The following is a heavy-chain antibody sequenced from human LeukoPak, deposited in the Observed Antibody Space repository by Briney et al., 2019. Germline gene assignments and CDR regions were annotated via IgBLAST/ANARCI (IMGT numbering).Heavy chain of an antibody. J-gene: IGHJ4*02. CDR1: GLIFSNYA. CDR3: AKDRGLRGSYRLFEY. Sequence: GGSLRLSCTASGLIFSNYAMSWVRQAPGKGLEWVSGITSGFTPHYADSVKGRFTISRDNSKNTVYLEMKSLRAEDTAVFYCAKDRGLRGSYRLFEYWGQGTLVAVSS. V-gene: IGHV3-23*01. D-gene: IGHD1-26*01. CDR2: ITSGFTP.